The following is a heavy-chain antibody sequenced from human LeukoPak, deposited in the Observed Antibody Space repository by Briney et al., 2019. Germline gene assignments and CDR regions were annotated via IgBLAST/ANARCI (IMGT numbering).Heavy chain of an antibody. Sequence: TSETLSLTCTVSGGSISSSSYYWGWIRQPPGKGLEWIGEINHSGSTNYNPSLKSRVTISVDTSKNQFSLKLSSVTAADTAVYYCARGGYCSGGSCRPQYYYYYYGMDVWGQGTTVTVSS. J-gene: IGHJ6*02. D-gene: IGHD2-15*01. CDR1: GGSISSSSYY. CDR2: INHSGST. CDR3: ARGGYCSGGSCRPQYYYYYYGMDV. V-gene: IGHV4-39*07.